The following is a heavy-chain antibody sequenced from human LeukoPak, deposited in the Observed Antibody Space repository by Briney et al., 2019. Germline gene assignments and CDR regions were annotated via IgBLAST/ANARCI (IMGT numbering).Heavy chain of an antibody. CDR3: ARDARLGVVVEDYFYYMDV. D-gene: IGHD3-22*01. Sequence: ASVTVSCKASAYTFTGYFMHWVRQAPGQGLEWMGLIIPKTGGTHYAQKFQGRVTLTRDTSISTAFMELSRLTSDDAAVYYCARDARLGVVVEDYFYYMDVWGKGTTVTVSS. CDR2: IIPKTGGT. V-gene: IGHV1-2*02. CDR1: AYTFTGYF. J-gene: IGHJ6*03.